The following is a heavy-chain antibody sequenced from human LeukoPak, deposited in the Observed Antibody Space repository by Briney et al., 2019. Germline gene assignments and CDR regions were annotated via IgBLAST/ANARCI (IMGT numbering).Heavy chain of an antibody. Sequence: QTGGSLRLSCTASGFTFGDYAMNWVRQAPGKGLEWVGFIRDKAYGGTTEYAASVKGRFIISREDSKSIAYLQMNSLKTEDTAVYHCTRSPTETAYYFDYWGQGTLVTVSS. CDR1: GFTFGDYA. J-gene: IGHJ4*02. V-gene: IGHV3-49*04. CDR2: IRDKAYGGTT. CDR3: TRSPTETAYYFDY. D-gene: IGHD4-17*01.